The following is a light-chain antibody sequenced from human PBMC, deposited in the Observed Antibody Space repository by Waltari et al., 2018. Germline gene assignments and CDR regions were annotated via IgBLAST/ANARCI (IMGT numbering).Light chain of an antibody. Sequence: DIVMTQSPDSLAVSLGWRAPINCKSSQSVLYSSNNKNYLAWYQQKPGQPPKLLIYWASTRESGVPDRFSGSGSGTDFTLTISSLQAEDVAVYYCQQYYSTPLTFGGGTKVEIK. CDR2: WAS. CDR1: QSVLYSSNNKNY. V-gene: IGKV4-1*01. CDR3: QQYYSTPLT. J-gene: IGKJ4*01.